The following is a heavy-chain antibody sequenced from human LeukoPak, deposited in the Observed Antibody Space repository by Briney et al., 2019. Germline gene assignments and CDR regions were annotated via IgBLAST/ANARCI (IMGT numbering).Heavy chain of an antibody. Sequence: GGSLRLSCAASGFTFSSYAVHWVRQAPGKGLEWVAVISYDGSNKYYADSVKGRFTISRDNSKNTLYLQMNSVRAEDTAVYYCARDREADYWGQGTLVTVSS. J-gene: IGHJ4*02. CDR1: GFTFSSYA. V-gene: IGHV3-30-3*01. CDR2: ISYDGSNK. CDR3: ARDREADY.